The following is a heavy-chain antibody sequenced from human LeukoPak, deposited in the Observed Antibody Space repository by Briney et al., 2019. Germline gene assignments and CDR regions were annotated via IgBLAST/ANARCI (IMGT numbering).Heavy chain of an antibody. CDR3: ARGDILTGPYYFDY. CDR2: ISYDGSTK. Sequence: SGGSLRLSCAASGFTFSSYAMHWVRQGQGKGLEWGAVISYDGSTKYYADSVKGRFTISRDNSKNTLYLQINSLKPEDTAVYYCARGDILTGPYYFDYWGQGILVTVSS. V-gene: IGHV3-30-3*01. D-gene: IGHD3-9*01. CDR1: GFTFSSYA. J-gene: IGHJ4*02.